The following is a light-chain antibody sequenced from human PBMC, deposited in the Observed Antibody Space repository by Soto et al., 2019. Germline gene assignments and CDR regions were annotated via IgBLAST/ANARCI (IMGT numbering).Light chain of an antibody. Sequence: EIVLTQSPGTLSLSPGERATLSCRASQSVSSSYLAWYQQKPGQAPRLLIYGASSMATVIPDRCSGSGSGTDFTLTISRPEPEDFAVYYCQQYCSSPTFGGGTKVEIK. V-gene: IGKV3-20*01. CDR2: GAS. J-gene: IGKJ4*01. CDR3: QQYCSSPT. CDR1: QSVSSSY.